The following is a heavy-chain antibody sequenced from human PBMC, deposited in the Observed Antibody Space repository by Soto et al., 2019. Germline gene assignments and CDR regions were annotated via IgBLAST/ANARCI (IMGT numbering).Heavy chain of an antibody. CDR1: GGSFSGYY. V-gene: IGHV4-34*01. J-gene: IGHJ6*02. D-gene: IGHD3-3*01. Sequence: SETLSLTCAVYGGSFSGYYWSWIRQPPGKGLEWIGEINHSGSTNYNPSLKSRVTISVDTSKNQFSLKLSSVTAADTAVYYCAVLDFGSAQRGYYYYGMDVWGQGTTVTVSS. CDR2: INHSGST. CDR3: AVLDFGSAQRGYYYYGMDV.